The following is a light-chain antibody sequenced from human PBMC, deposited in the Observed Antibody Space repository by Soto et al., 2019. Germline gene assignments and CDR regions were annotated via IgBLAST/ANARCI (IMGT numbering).Light chain of an antibody. J-gene: IGKJ2*01. CDR1: LSVSSSY. Sequence: EIVLTQSPGTLSLSPGERATISSRASLSVSSSYLAWYQQKPGQAPRLLIYGASSRATCIPDRFSGSGSATDFPITISRLEAEDFAVFYCQQYGRSPPYTFGQGTKLEIK. CDR3: QQYGRSPPYT. V-gene: IGKV3-20*01. CDR2: GAS.